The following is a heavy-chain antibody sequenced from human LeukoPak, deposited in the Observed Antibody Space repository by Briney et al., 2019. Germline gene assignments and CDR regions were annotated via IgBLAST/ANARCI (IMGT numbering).Heavy chain of an antibody. Sequence: ASVKVSCKASGYTFTGYYMHWVRQAPGQGLEWMGWINPNSGGTNFAQKLQGRVTMTRDTSISTAYMELSRLRSDDTAVYYCARARWWLRYFDYWGQGTLVTVSS. D-gene: IGHD5-12*01. V-gene: IGHV1-2*02. CDR2: INPNSGGT. CDR3: ARARWWLRYFDY. CDR1: GYTFTGYY. J-gene: IGHJ4*02.